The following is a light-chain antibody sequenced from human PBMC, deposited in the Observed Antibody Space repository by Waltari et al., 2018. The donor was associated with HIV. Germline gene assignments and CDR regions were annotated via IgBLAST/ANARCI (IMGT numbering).Light chain of an antibody. CDR1: RGTSSDG. J-gene: IGLJ2*01. CDR3: QTWGTGIVV. Sequence: QLVLTQPPSASASLGAAVKLTRTLGRGTSSDGIAWHQQQPKKGPRYLMKLNSDVSHFKGDWIPDRFSGSSSGAERYLSISSLQSEDEADYYCQTWGTGIVVFGGVTKLTVL. CDR2: LNSDVSH. V-gene: IGLV4-69*01.